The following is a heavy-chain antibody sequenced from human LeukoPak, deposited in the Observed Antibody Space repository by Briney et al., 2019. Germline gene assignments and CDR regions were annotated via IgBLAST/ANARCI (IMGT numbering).Heavy chain of an antibody. CDR3: AGSDGYNYPLDY. V-gene: IGHV4-59*01. D-gene: IGHD5-24*01. J-gene: IGHJ4*02. Sequence: PSETLSLTCTVSGGSISTFYWSWIRQSPGERLEWIGYVYFSGRTKYSPSLKSRLTISLDASKSQFSLELTSVTAADSAVYFCAGSDGYNYPLDYWGQGTRVTVSS. CDR1: GGSISTFY. CDR2: VYFSGRT.